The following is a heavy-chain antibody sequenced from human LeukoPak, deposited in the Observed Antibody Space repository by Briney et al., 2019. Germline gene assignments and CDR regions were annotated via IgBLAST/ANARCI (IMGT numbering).Heavy chain of an antibody. Sequence: SETLSLTCTVSGGSISSYYWSWVRQPPGKGLEWVGDIYYSGSTNYNPSLKSRVTISLDTSKNQFSLKLSSVTAADTAVYYCAREGISTSWFDPWGQGTLVTVSS. V-gene: IGHV4-59*01. J-gene: IGHJ5*02. CDR1: GGSISSYY. CDR3: AREGISTSWFDP. CDR2: IYYSGST.